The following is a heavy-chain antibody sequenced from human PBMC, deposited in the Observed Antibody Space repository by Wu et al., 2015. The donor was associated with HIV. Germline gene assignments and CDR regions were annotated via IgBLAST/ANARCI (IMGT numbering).Heavy chain of an antibody. Sequence: QVQLVQSGAEVKKPGSSVKVSCKAFGGTFNRYSINWVRQAPGQGLEWIGGIIPIFNTPYYAQKFQGRVTITADEPTSSAYMAVSSLTSDDTAVYYCARDHPEFGSGSANSFYYMDVWGKGTTVTVSS. V-gene: IGHV1-69*12. CDR2: IIPIFNTP. J-gene: IGHJ6*03. CDR1: GGTFNRYS. D-gene: IGHD3-10*01. CDR3: ARDHPEFGSGSANSFYYMDV.